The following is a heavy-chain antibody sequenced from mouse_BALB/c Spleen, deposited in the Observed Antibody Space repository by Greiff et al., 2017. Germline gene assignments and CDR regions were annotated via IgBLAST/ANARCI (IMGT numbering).Heavy chain of an antibody. J-gene: IGHJ2*01. CDR3: ARGYPDY. Sequence: EVMLVESGGGLVKPGGSLKLSCAASGFTFSSYTMSWVRQTPEKRLEWVATISSGGSYTYYPDSVKGRFTISRDNPKNTLFLQMTSLRSEDTAMYYCARGYPDYWGQGTTLTVSS. CDR1: GFTFSSYT. V-gene: IGHV5-9-1*01. D-gene: IGHD2-14*01. CDR2: ISSGGSYT.